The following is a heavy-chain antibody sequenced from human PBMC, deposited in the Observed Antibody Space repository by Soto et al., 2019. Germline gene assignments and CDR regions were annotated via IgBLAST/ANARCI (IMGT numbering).Heavy chain of an antibody. CDR1: GFTLSSRW. J-gene: IGHJ4*02. D-gene: IGHD6-13*01. CDR2: TKTDGTIT. CDR3: ARGRGAAADYFDF. Sequence: GGSLRLSCVVSGFTLSSRWMHWVRQTPGKGLVWVSRTKTDGTITNYADSVKGRFTISRDNAKNSLFLQMNSLRAEDTAVYYCARGRGAAADYFDFWGQGTLVTVSS. V-gene: IGHV3-74*01.